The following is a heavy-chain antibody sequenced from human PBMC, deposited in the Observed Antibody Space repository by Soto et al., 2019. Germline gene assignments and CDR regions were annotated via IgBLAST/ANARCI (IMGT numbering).Heavy chain of an antibody. J-gene: IGHJ4*02. CDR3: ARLESVTRSLGYFDY. V-gene: IGHV4-31*03. D-gene: IGHD7-27*01. CDR2: IYYSGST. CDR1: GGSIRRSDYY. Sequence: QLQLQESGPGLVKPSQTLSLTCTVSGGSIRRSDYYWSWVRQLPGGGLEWIAYIYYSGSTFYNPSLMSRLAISVDTSRNQFSLSLTSVTAADTAVYYCARLESVTRSLGYFDYWGQGIRVTVTS.